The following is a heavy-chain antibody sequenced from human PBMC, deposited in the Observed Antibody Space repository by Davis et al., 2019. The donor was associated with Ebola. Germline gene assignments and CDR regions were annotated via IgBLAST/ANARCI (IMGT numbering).Heavy chain of an antibody. J-gene: IGHJ4*02. CDR3: ASLHQIRNRGREFFDC. D-gene: IGHD1/OR15-1a*01. V-gene: IGHV4-34*01. CDR1: GGSLSDYY. CDR2: IDHRGDI. Sequence: PGGSLRLSCAVYGGSLSDYYWSWIRQPPGEGLEWIGEIDHRGDIKYNPFLKSRATLSIDKSTRQISLKLTSVTAADTAVYYCASLHQIRNRGREFFDCWGQGTLVTVSS.